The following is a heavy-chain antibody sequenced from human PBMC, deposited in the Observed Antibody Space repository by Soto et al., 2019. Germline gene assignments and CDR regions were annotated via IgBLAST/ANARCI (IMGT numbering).Heavy chain of an antibody. CDR1: GDSISSNNW. J-gene: IGHJ4*02. CDR3: ARRTDYYASSGTFDY. CDR2: IYHSGST. D-gene: IGHD3-22*01. V-gene: IGHV4-4*02. Sequence: SETLSLTCSVSGDSISSNNWWSWVRQPPGKGLEWIGEIYHSGSTNYNPSLESRVTILVDKSKNQFSLNLRSVTAADTAVYYCARRTDYYASSGTFDYWGQGTLVTVSS.